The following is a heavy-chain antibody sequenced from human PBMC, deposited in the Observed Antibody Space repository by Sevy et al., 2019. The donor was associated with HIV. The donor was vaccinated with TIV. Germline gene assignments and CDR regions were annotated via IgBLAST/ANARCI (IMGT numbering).Heavy chain of an antibody. CDR2: ISGSDGAT. V-gene: IGHV3-23*01. Sequence: GGSLRLSCAASGFSFISYAMNWVRQAPGKGLEWVSAISGSDGATYYADSVKGRFSISRDNSKNTLYLQMDSLRAEDTAVYYCAKDIVAVVAHAFDLWGQGTMVTVSS. D-gene: IGHD2-15*01. CDR3: AKDIVAVVAHAFDL. CDR1: GFSFISYA. J-gene: IGHJ3*01.